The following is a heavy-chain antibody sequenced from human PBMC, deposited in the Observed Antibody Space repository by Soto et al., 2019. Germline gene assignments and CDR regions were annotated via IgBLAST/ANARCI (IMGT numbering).Heavy chain of an antibody. V-gene: IGHV4-59*08. CDR2: VYNTGGT. CDR3: VRQGIGSLHGLVDV. Sequence: QVQLQQSGPGLVKPSEILSLTCAVSSGPSSSHNWGWIRQSPGRGLEWIGYVYNTGGTSYHPSRKSRVTISADTSANHISLTLSFVTAADTAIYYCVRQGIGSLHGLVDVWGQGTTVSVSS. D-gene: IGHD1-26*01. CDR1: SGPSSSHN. J-gene: IGHJ6*02.